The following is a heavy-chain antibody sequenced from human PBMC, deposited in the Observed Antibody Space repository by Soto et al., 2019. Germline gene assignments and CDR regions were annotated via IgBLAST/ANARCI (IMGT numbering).Heavy chain of an antibody. D-gene: IGHD3-3*01. V-gene: IGHV3-23*01. CDR3: AKARPTDLRLFAWLPRRYFDY. CDR2: ISGSGGSK. CDR1: GFILSNAW. J-gene: IGHJ4*02. Sequence: GASLRLSCAGSGFILSNAWMSWVRQAPGKGLEGVSAISGSGGSKYYADSLKGRFTISRDNSKNTMYLQLNSLRAEDTAVYDCAKARPTDLRLFAWLPRRYFDYWGQGTLVTVSS.